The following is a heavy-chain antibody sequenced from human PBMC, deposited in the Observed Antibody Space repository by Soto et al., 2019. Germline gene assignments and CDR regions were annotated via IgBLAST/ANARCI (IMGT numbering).Heavy chain of an antibody. D-gene: IGHD3-10*01. CDR2: IIPIDATV. Sequence: QVQLVQSGAEVKKPGSSVKVSCKASGGTFSNYALISWVRQAPGQGLEWMGGIIPIDATVNYAQKFQGRMTITADESTTPVYMHLGSLRSEDTAVYYCARDLLGFGYTYADVWGQGTTVTVSS. V-gene: IGHV1-69*12. CDR1: GGTFSNYA. CDR3: ARDLLGFGYTYADV. J-gene: IGHJ6*01.